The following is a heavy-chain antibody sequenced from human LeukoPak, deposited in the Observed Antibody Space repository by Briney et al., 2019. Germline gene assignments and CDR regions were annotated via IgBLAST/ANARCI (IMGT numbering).Heavy chain of an antibody. CDR1: GSTFSSYA. Sequence: GGSLRLSCAASGSTFSSYAMHWVRQAPGKGLEWVAVISYDGSNKYYADSVKGRFTISRDNSKNTLYLQMNSLRAEDTAVYYCAREKARSWYGRYYYYGMDVWGQGTTVTVSS. V-gene: IGHV3-30-3*01. J-gene: IGHJ6*02. CDR2: ISYDGSNK. CDR3: AREKARSWYGRYYYYGMDV. D-gene: IGHD6-13*01.